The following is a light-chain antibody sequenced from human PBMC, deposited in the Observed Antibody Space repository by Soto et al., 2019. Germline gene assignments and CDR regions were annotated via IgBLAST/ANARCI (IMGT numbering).Light chain of an antibody. CDR1: QTVRNNY. V-gene: IGKV3-20*01. J-gene: IGKJ4*01. CDR2: DAS. CDR3: QQFSSYPLT. Sequence: EFALSHSPGTLSLSTGGRATLACRSSQTVRNNYLAWYQQKPGQAPRLLIYDASNRATGIPARFSGSGSGTDFTLTISRLEPEDFAVYYCQQFSSYPLTFGGGTKVDI.